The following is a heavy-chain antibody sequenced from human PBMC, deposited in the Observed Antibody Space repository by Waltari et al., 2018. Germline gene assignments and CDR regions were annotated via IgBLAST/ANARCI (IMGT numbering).Heavy chain of an antibody. V-gene: IGHV1-69*01. D-gene: IGHD1-26*01. CDR1: GGTFSSYA. Sequence: VQSQVQLVQSGAEVKVSCKATGGTFSSYAISWVRQAPGQGLEWMGGISPIFGTANYAQKFQGRVTITADESTSTAYMELSSLRSEDTAVYYCARASSGSYAPQNYYYYYMDVWGKGTTVTVSS. CDR3: ARASSGSYAPQNYYYYYMDV. J-gene: IGHJ6*03. CDR2: ISPIFGTA.